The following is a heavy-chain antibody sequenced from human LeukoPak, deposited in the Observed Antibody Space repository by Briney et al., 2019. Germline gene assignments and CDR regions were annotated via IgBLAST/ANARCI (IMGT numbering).Heavy chain of an antibody. CDR2: IIPILGIA. CDR1: GGTFSSYA. CDR3: ARSQSYYYGVDV. J-gene: IGHJ6*02. Sequence: GASVKVSCKASGGTFSSYAISWVRQAPGQGLEWMGRIIPILGIANYAQRFQGRVTMTRDTSTSTVYMEVSSLRSEDTAMYYCARSQSYYYGVDVWGQGTTVTVSS. V-gene: IGHV1-69*04.